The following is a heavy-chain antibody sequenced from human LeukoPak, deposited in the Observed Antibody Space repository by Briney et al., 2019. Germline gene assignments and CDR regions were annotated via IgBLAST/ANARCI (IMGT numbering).Heavy chain of an antibody. CDR1: GFTFSSYW. J-gene: IGHJ4*02. CDR3: AGLLWFGETDISY. Sequence: GGSLRLSCAASGFTFSSYWMSWVRQAPGKGLEWVANIKQDGSEKYYVDSVKGRFTISRDNAKNSLYLQMNSLRAEDTAVYYCAGLLWFGETDISYWGQGTLVTVSS. CDR2: IKQDGSEK. D-gene: IGHD3-10*01. V-gene: IGHV3-7*03.